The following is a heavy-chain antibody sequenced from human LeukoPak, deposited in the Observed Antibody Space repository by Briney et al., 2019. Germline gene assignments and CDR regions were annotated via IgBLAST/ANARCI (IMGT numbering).Heavy chain of an antibody. CDR3: XXXXXXXXXXXXXXRGYYYYYMGV. CDR2: INPNSGGT. CDR1: GYTFTSYG. J-gene: IGHJ6*03. Sequence: ASVKVSCKASGYTFTSYGISWVRQAPGQGLEWMGWINPNSGGTNYAQKFQGRVTMTRDTSISTAYMELSRLRSDDTAVYYCXXXXXXXXXXXXXXRGYYYYYMGVWGKGTTVTVSS. V-gene: IGHV1-2*02.